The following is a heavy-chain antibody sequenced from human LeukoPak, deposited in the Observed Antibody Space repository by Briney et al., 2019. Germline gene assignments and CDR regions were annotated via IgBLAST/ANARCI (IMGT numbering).Heavy chain of an antibody. CDR1: GFTFSSYW. J-gene: IGHJ3*02. CDR2: IKQDGSEK. D-gene: IGHD3-22*01. V-gene: IGHV3-7*01. Sequence: GGSLRLSCAASGFTFSSYWMSWVRQAPGKGLEWVANIKQDGSEKYYVDSVKGRFTISRDNAKNSLYLQMNSLRAEDTAVYYCARDCYYDSSGYWSPDAFDIWGQGTMVTVSS. CDR3: ARDCYYDSSGYWSPDAFDI.